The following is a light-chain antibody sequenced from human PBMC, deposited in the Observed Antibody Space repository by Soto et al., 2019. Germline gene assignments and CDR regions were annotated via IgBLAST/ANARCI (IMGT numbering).Light chain of an antibody. CDR3: QQRSNWPIT. CDR2: LTS. Sequence: ESVLTQAPATLSSFPGDRVTLSCRASQAVNTRLAWYQHKPGQXPRXXIYLTSNRAAGIPARFSGSGSETDFTLTISSLEPEDFEVYYCQQRSNWPITFVQGTRLEIK. J-gene: IGKJ5*01. CDR1: QAVNTR. V-gene: IGKV3D-11*03.